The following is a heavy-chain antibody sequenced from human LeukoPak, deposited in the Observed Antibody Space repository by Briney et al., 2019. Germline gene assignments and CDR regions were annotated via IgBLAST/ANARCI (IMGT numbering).Heavy chain of an antibody. Sequence: GGSLRLSCAASGFTFSSYSMNWVRQAPGKGLEWVSSISGSSSYIYYADSVKGRFTISRDNAKNSLYLQMNSLRAEDTAVYYCARDRPYYDFWSGYYHYYYGMDVWGQGTTVTVSS. J-gene: IGHJ6*02. CDR3: ARDRPYYDFWSGYYHYYYGMDV. CDR2: ISGSSSYI. D-gene: IGHD3-3*01. CDR1: GFTFSSYS. V-gene: IGHV3-21*01.